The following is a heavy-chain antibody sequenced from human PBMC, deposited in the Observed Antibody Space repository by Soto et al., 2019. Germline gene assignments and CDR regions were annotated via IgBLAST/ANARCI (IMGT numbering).Heavy chain of an antibody. CDR3: ARAYMGIGYCISTSCYAFDI. CDR2: ISSSSSTI. CDR1: GFSSSSCT. J-gene: IGHJ3*02. D-gene: IGHD2-2*01. Sequence: TGRSLRLACAAAGFSSSSCTMNWDRQAPGKGLEWVSYISSSSSTIYYADSVKGRFTISRDNAKNSLYLQMNSLRDEDTAVYYCARAYMGIGYCISTSCYAFDIWGQGTMVT. V-gene: IGHV3-48*02.